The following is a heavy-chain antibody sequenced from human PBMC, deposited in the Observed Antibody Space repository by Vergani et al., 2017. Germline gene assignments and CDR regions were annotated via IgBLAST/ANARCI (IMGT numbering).Heavy chain of an antibody. J-gene: IGHJ6*02. D-gene: IGHD3-9*01. CDR1: GYTFSDTY. V-gene: IGHV1-69-2*01. CDR3: TKTNGDYDILSGDYSYGMDD. CDR2: IDPDDGKT. Sequence: EVQLVQSGAEVMKPGATVKISCKVSGYTFSDTYMHWVQQAPGKGLEWVGLIDPDDGKTIYAEKFQGRVTITADTSRDTAYMELSSLRSEDTAVYYCTKTNGDYDILSGDYSYGMDDWVQGTTVTVSS.